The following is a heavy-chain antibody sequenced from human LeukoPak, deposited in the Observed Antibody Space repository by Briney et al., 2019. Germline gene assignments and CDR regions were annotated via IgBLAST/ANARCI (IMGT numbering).Heavy chain of an antibody. V-gene: IGHV3-66*01. D-gene: IGHD1-1*01. CDR1: GFTVSSNY. CDR3: AKDLNEGYFDY. CDR2: IYSGGST. Sequence: GGSLRLSCAASGFTVSSNYMSWVRQAPGKGLEWVSVIYSGGSTYYADSVKGRFTISRDNSKNTLYLQMNSLRAEDTAVYYCAKDLNEGYFDYWGQGTLVTVSS. J-gene: IGHJ4*02.